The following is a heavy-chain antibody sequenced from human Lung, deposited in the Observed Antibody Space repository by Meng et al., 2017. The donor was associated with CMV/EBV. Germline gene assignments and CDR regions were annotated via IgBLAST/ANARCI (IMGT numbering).Heavy chain of an antibody. D-gene: IGHD1-14*01. CDR1: GYTFTLYY. CDR2: INPNTGGT. Sequence: ASXXVSXKVSGYTFTLYYIHWVRQAPGQGLEWMGWINPNTGGTNSAQKFQGRVTMTGDTPISTAYMELSRLNSDDTALYYWARERGLGIRGTNDAFDFWGKGXRVSVSS. J-gene: IGHJ3*01. V-gene: IGHV1-2*02. CDR3: ARERGLGIRGTNDAFDF.